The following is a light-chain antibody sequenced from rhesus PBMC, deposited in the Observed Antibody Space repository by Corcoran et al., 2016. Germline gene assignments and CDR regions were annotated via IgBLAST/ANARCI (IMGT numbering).Light chain of an antibody. V-gene: IGKV1-22*01. CDR2: KAS. CDR3: PQYSSSPRT. CDR1: QSISSW. J-gene: IGKJ1*01. Sequence: DIQMTQSPSSLSASVGDTFTITCRASQSISSWLAWYQQKPGKALKLLIYKASTLESGVPLRFSGSGSRTDFTLTISSLQSDDFATYYCPQYSSSPRTFGQGTKVEIK.